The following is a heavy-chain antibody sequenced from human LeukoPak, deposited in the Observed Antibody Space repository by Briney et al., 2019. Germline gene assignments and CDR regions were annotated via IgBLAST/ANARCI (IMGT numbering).Heavy chain of an antibody. Sequence: KSSETLSLTCTVSGCSISSYYWSWIRQPPGKGLEWIGYIYYSGSTNYNPSLKSRVTISVDTSKNQFSLKLSSVTAADTAVYYCARTRYCSSTTCYYFDYWGQGTLVTVSS. V-gene: IGHV4-59*08. CDR1: GCSISSYY. J-gene: IGHJ4*02. CDR2: IYYSGST. D-gene: IGHD2-2*01. CDR3: ARTRYCSSTTCYYFDY.